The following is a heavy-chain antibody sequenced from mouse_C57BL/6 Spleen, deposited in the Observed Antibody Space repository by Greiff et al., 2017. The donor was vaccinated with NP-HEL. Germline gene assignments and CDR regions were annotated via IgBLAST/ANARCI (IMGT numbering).Heavy chain of an antibody. CDR1: GFTFGSYT. CDR3: ARCYYGSSYDY. V-gene: IGHV5-9*01. Sequence: EVHLVESGGGLVKPGGSLKLSCAASGFTFGSYTMSWVRQTPEKRLEWVATISGGGGNTYYVASVKGRVTISRDNAKNTLYLQMSSLRSEDTALYYGARCYYGSSYDYWGQGTTLTVSS. CDR2: ISGGGGNT. D-gene: IGHD1-1*01. J-gene: IGHJ2*01.